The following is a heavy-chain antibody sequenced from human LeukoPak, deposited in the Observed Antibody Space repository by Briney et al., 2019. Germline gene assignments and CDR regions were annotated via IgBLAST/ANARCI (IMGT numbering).Heavy chain of an antibody. V-gene: IGHV3-23*01. CDR1: GFTNETHS. Sequence: PGGSLRLSCAASGFTNETHSMTWVRQAPGKGLEWLSSISGRGNSAYYADSVKGRFTISRDKSKSTVSLQMNSLRVEDTALYYCAKGAYVGGSSGYYPIWGQGTMVTVAS. CDR2: ISGRGNSA. CDR3: AKGAYVGGSSGYYPI. J-gene: IGHJ3*01. D-gene: IGHD3-22*01.